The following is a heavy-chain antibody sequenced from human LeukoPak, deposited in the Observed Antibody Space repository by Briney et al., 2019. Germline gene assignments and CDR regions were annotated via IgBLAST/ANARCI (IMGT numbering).Heavy chain of an antibody. Sequence: GGSLRLSCAASGFTFNNYAMSWVRQAPGKGLVWVARIKPDGSSISSADSVKCRFTISRDNAKNTLYLQMNSLRAEDTAVYYCARADFWSGYSVNFDYWGQGTLVTVSS. J-gene: IGHJ4*02. CDR3: ARADFWSGYSVNFDY. CDR2: IKPDGSSI. D-gene: IGHD3-3*01. V-gene: IGHV3-74*01. CDR1: GFTFNNYA.